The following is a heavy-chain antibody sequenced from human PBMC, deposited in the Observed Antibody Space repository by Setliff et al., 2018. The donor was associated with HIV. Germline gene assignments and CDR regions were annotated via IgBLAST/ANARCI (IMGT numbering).Heavy chain of an antibody. CDR3: ARDQRYCTNALCPEALDV. CDR2: IYTSGST. J-gene: IGHJ6*04. V-gene: IGHV4-4*08. Sequence: SETLSLTCTVSGGSISSYYWSWIRQPPGKGLEWIGYIYTSGSTNYNPSLKSRVTISVATSKNQFSLKLSSVTAADTAVYYCARDQRYCTNALCPEALDVLGKGTTVTVSS. CDR1: GGSISSYY. D-gene: IGHD2-8*01.